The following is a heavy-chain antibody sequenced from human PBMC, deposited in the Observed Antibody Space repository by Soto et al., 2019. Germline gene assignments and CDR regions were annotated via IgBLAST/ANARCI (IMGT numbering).Heavy chain of an antibody. CDR2: IYYSGST. CDR1: GGSISSGGYY. Sequence: PPETLSLSCTVSGGSISSGGYYWSWIRQHPGKGLEWIGYIYYSGSTYYNPSLKSRVTISVDTSKNQFSLKLSSVTAADTAVYYCARDYLVVVPAVSEMNYYYCYVIDVWSRRTTVPVSS. V-gene: IGHV4-31*03. D-gene: IGHD2-2*01. J-gene: IGHJ6*02. CDR3: ARDYLVVVPAVSEMNYYYCYVIDV.